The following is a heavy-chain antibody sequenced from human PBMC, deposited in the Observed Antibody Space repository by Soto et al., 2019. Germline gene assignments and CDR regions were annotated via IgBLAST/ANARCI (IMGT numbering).Heavy chain of an antibody. CDR1: GGIFSIYT. V-gene: IGHV1-69*02. J-gene: IGHJ5*02. Sequence: QVQLVQSGAEVQKPWSSVKVSCKASGGIFSIYTISWVRQAPGQGLEWMGRIIPILGIANYAQKFQGRVTITADKSTSTAYMELSSLRSEDTVVYYCASQNWFDPWGQGTLVTVSS. CDR3: ASQNWFDP. CDR2: IIPILGIA.